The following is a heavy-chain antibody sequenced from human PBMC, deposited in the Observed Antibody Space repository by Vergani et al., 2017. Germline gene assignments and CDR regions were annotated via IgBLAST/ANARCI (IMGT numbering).Heavy chain of an antibody. CDR2: ISYNGGNQ. Sequence: QVQLVESGGNLVQPGRSLRLSCAAAGFKFSNFGMQWVRQVPGKGLEWVAFISYNGGNQYYADSVQGRFTISRDNTKNILYLQMSSLRVEDTALYYCTRGVADTHCSIGPLNYHYFMDVWGEGTTVTVSS. CDR1: GFKFSNFG. V-gene: IGHV3-33*05. J-gene: IGHJ6*03. CDR3: TRGVADTHCSIGPLNYHYFMDV. D-gene: IGHD2-21*01.